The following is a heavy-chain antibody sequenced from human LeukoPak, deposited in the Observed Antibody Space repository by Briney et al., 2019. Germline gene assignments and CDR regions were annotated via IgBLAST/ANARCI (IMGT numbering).Heavy chain of an antibody. V-gene: IGHV1-2*02. CDR2: INPNSGGT. CDR1: GYTFTGYY. Sequence: ASVKVSCKASGYTFTGYYMHWVRQAPGQGLEWMGWINPNSGGTNYAQKFQGRVTMTRDTSISTAYMELSRLRSDDTAVYYCARDLIAARPNYYYYYGMDVWGQGTTVTVSS. J-gene: IGHJ6*02. CDR3: ARDLIAARPNYYYYYGMDV. D-gene: IGHD6-6*01.